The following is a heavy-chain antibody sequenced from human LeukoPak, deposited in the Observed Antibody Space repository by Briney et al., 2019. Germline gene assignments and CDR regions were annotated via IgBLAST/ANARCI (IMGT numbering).Heavy chain of an antibody. J-gene: IGHJ4*02. V-gene: IGHV3-23*01. D-gene: IGHD6-13*01. CDR1: GFTFSSYG. Sequence: GGSLRLSCAASGFTFSSYGMSWVRQAPGKGLQWVSAISASGDSTYYADSVKGRFTISRDISTNTLYLQMSSLRVEDTAVYYCAKDGMSMDSSWFDYWGQGTLVTVSS. CDR3: AKDGMSMDSSWFDY. CDR2: ISASGDST.